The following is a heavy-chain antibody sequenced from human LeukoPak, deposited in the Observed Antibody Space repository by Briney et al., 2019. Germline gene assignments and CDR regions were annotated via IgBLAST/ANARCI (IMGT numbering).Heavy chain of an antibody. J-gene: IGHJ4*02. CDR3: AGPRAGSYPH. V-gene: IGHV1-2*07. CDR2: INPNTGAT. Sequence: ASVKVSCKASGYTFTSYSIHWVRQAPGQGLEWMGWINPNTGATYYAHKFQGRVTMTRDTSISTASMELTSLTPDDTAVYYCAGPRAGSYPHWGQGTLITVSS. D-gene: IGHD1-26*01. CDR1: GYTFTSYS.